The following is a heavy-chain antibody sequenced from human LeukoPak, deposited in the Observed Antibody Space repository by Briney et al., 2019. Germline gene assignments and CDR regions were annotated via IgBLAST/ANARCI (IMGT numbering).Heavy chain of an antibody. J-gene: IGHJ4*02. Sequence: KPSETLSLTCAVYGGPFSGYYWTWLRQPPGKGLEWVGEINHSGSTDYTPSLKSRVTISLDTSRSQFSLKLSSVTAADTAVYYCARASGTFDSWGQGNLVTVSS. D-gene: IGHD1-1*01. CDR3: ARASGTFDS. V-gene: IGHV4-34*01. CDR2: INHSGST. CDR1: GGPFSGYY.